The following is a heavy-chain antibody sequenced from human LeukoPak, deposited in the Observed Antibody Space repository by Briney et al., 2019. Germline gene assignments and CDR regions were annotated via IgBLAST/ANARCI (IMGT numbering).Heavy chain of an antibody. Sequence: GGSLRLSCAASGFTFSSYSMNWVRQAPGKGLEWVSSISSSSSYIYYADSVMGRFTISRDNAKNSLYLQMNSLRAEDTAVYYCARDLLERGVSPFDYRGQGTLVTVSS. D-gene: IGHD1-1*01. J-gene: IGHJ4*02. CDR2: ISSSSSYI. V-gene: IGHV3-21*01. CDR3: ARDLLERGVSPFDY. CDR1: GFTFSSYS.